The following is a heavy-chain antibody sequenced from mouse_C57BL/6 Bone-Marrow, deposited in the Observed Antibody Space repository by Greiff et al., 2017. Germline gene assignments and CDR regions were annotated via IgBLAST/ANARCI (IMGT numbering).Heavy chain of an antibody. CDR2: IYPRSGNT. Sequence: QVQLQQSGAELARPGASVKLSCKASGYTFTSYCISWVKQSTGQGLEWIGEIYPRSGNTYYNEKFKGKATLTADKSSSTAYMELRSLTSEDSAVYFCARRGDRRWYPWFAYWGQGTLVTVSA. J-gene: IGHJ3*01. CDR1: GYTFTSYC. CDR3: ARRGDRRWYPWFAY. D-gene: IGHD2-1*01. V-gene: IGHV1-81*01.